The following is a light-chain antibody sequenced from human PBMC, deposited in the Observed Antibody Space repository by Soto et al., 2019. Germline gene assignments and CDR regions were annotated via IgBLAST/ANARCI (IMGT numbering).Light chain of an antibody. CDR1: SSNIGNNY. CDR2: DNN. J-gene: IGLJ1*01. Sequence: QSVLREPPSGSAAPGHKFTISCYGSSSNIGNNYVSWYQQLPGTAPKLLIYDNNKRPSGIPDRFSDSKSGTSATLAITGLQTGDDADYYCGTWDSSLSAYVFGTGTKVTVL. V-gene: IGLV1-51*01. CDR3: GTWDSSLSAYV.